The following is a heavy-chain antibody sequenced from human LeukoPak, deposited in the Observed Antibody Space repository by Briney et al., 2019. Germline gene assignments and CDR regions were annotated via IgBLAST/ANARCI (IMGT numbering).Heavy chain of an antibody. J-gene: IGHJ4*02. D-gene: IGHD5-12*01. Sequence: SETLSLTCTVSGGSISSYYWSWIWQPPGKGLEWIGYIYYSGSTNYNPSLKSRVTISVDTSKNQFSLKLSSVTAADTAVYYCARVGYSGYDLSNNWGQGTLVTVSS. CDR3: ARVGYSGYDLSNN. CDR2: IYYSGST. CDR1: GGSISSYY. V-gene: IGHV4-59*08.